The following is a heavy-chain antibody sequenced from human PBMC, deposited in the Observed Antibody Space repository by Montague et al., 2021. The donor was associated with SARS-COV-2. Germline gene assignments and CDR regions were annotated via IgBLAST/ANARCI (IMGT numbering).Heavy chain of an antibody. Sequence: TRSLTCTVSGGSISSGGYYWSWIRQRPGKGLEWIAYIYYSGSTCYNPSLKSRVSISVDTSKNQFSLKLSSVTAADTAVYYCARARTRFSLIVVVIDTFDIWGQGTMVTVSS. J-gene: IGHJ3*02. CDR3: ARARTRFSLIVVVIDTFDI. CDR1: GGSISSGGYY. V-gene: IGHV4-31*03. CDR2: IYYSGST. D-gene: IGHD3-22*01.